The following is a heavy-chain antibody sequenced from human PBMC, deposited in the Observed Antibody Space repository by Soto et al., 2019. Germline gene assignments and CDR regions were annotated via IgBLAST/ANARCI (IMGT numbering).Heavy chain of an antibody. CDR2: IKGDGRTT. Sequence: EVQLVESGGGVVPPGGSLRLSCAASGFTFSAYWMHWVRQAPGKGLMWVSRIKGDGRTTSYADSVKGRFTISRENAKNTLYLQMNSLRAEDTAVYYCARAAYGEYWFDPWGQGTLVTVSS. D-gene: IGHD4-17*01. CDR1: GFTFSAYW. V-gene: IGHV3-74*01. J-gene: IGHJ5*02. CDR3: ARAAYGEYWFDP.